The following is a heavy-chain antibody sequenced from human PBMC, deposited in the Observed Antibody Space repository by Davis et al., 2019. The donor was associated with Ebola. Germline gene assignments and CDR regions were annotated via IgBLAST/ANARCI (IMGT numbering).Heavy chain of an antibody. CDR2: IIPVFRTA. V-gene: IGHV1-69*13. J-gene: IGHJ4*02. D-gene: IGHD2-15*01. Sequence: SVKVSCKAVGDTLTSYAMTWVRQAPGQGLEWMGGIIPVFRTANYAQKFQGRLTVTADESTRTAYMELNSLRSEDTAVYYCAHLGPQRYCSGGGCHGYLDFWGQGTLVTVSS. CDR3: AHLGPQRYCSGGGCHGYLDF. CDR1: GDTLTSYA.